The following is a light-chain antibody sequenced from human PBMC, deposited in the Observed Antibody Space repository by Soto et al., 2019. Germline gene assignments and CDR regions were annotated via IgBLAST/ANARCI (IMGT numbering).Light chain of an antibody. CDR1: HSINRN. CDR2: SAS. Sequence: EIVMTQSPGFLSVSPGERVTLSCRASHSINRNLAWYQQKPGQAPRLLIYSASTRAAGIPPRFSGRGSGTEFTLTISSLQSEDFAVYYCQQYDNWPLLFGGGTKVGSK. CDR3: QQYDNWPLL. J-gene: IGKJ4*02. V-gene: IGKV3-15*01.